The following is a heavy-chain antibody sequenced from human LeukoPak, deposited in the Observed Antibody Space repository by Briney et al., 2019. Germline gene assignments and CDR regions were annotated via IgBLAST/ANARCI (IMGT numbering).Heavy chain of an antibody. Sequence: GGSLRVSCAASGFPFSSYEMNWVRQAPGKGLEWISYISSSGDTKYYADSVKGRFTISRDNAKNSLYLQMNSLRGEDAAVYYCARIRGYYCDYWGQGTPVTVSS. J-gene: IGHJ4*02. CDR1: GFPFSSYE. V-gene: IGHV3-48*03. CDR2: ISSSGDTK. CDR3: ARIRGYYCDY.